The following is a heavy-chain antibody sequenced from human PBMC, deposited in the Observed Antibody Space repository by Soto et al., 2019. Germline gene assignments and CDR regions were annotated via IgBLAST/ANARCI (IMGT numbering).Heavy chain of an antibody. CDR3: ARADSSGYEVHYYYGMDV. J-gene: IGHJ6*02. CDR1: GFTVSSNY. Sequence: EVQLVESGGGLVQPGGSLRLSCAASGFTVSSNYMSWVRQAPGKGLEWVSVIYSGGSTSYVDSVRGRFTISRDNSKNTLYLQMNSLRAEDTAVYYCARADSSGYEVHYYYGMDVWGQGTTVTVSS. CDR2: IYSGGST. D-gene: IGHD3-22*01. V-gene: IGHV3-66*01.